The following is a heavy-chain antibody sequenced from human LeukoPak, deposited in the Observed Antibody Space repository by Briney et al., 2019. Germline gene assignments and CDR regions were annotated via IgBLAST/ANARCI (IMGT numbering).Heavy chain of an antibody. CDR1: GGTFSSYA. CDR2: IIPILGIA. Sequence: SVKVSCKASGGTFSSYAISWVRQAPGQGLEWMGRIIPILGIANYAQKFQGRVTTTADKSTSTAYMELSSLRSEDTAVYYCARGEAEVGANDYWGQGTLVTVSS. V-gene: IGHV1-69*04. D-gene: IGHD1-26*01. J-gene: IGHJ4*02. CDR3: ARGEAEVGANDY.